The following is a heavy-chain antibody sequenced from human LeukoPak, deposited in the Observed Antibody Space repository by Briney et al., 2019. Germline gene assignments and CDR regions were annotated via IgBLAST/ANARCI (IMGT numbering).Heavy chain of an antibody. CDR3: ARHMALRRDWFDP. CDR2: INPNSGGT. D-gene: IGHD2-21*01. V-gene: IGHV1-2*02. Sequence: ASVKVSCKASGYTFTGHYMHWVRQAPGQGLEWMGWINPNSGGTNYAQKFQGRVTMTRDTSISTAYMELSRLRSDDTAVYYCARHMALRRDWFDPWGQGTLVTVSS. CDR1: GYTFTGHY. J-gene: IGHJ5*02.